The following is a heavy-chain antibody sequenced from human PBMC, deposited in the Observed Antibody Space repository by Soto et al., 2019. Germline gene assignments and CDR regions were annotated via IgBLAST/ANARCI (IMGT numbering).Heavy chain of an antibody. CDR2: ISSSSSYI. CDR3: ASENIGELSWRYYYYYGMDV. J-gene: IGHJ6*02. V-gene: IGHV3-21*01. Sequence: EVQLVESGGGLVKPGGPLRLSCAASGFTFSSYSMNWVRQAPGKGLEWVSSISSSSSYIYYADSVKGRFTISRDNAKNSLYLQMNSLRAEDTAVYYCASENIGELSWRYYYYYGMDVWGQGTTVTVSS. D-gene: IGHD3-10*01. CDR1: GFTFSSYS.